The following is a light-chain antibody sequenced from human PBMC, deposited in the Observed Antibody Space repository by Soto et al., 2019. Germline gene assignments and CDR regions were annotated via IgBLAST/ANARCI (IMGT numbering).Light chain of an antibody. V-gene: IGKV1-5*03. CDR2: KAS. CDR3: QQYSSYWT. CDR1: QSISSW. Sequence: DIPMTQSPSTLSASVGDRVTVTSRASQSISSWLAWYQQKPGKAPKLLISKASSLESGVPSRFSGSGSGTEFTLTISSLQPDDFATYYCQQYSSYWTFGQGTKVEIK. J-gene: IGKJ1*01.